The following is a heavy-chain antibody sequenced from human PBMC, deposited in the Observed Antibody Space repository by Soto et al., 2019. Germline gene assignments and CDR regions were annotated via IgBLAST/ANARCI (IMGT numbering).Heavy chain of an antibody. V-gene: IGHV4-34*01. CDR2: INHSGST. J-gene: IGHJ6*03. Sequence: SETLSLTCTVSGGSISSYYWSWIRQPPGKGLEWIGEINHSGSTNYNPSLKSRVTISVDTSKNQFSLKLSSVTAADTAVYYCARARGLTTVTTRYYYYMDVWGKGTTVTVSS. CDR1: GGSISSYY. CDR3: ARARGLTTVTTRYYYYMDV. D-gene: IGHD4-17*01.